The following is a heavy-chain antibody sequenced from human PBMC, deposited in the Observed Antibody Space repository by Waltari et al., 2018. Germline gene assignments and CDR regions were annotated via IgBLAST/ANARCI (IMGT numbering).Heavy chain of an antibody. D-gene: IGHD3-3*01. CDR1: GVSVGSGSFY. CDR2: SILGRT. V-gene: IGHV4-61*02. CDR3: AASTVFGVVVDY. J-gene: IGHJ4*02. Sequence: QVYLQESGPGLVEPSQTLSLTCRVFGVSVGSGSFYWTWIRQPAGKGLEWVGYSILGRTNYNPSLKSRVNISVDTSKNQFSLNLSSVTAADTAVYFCAASTVFGVVVDYWGQGTPVTVSS.